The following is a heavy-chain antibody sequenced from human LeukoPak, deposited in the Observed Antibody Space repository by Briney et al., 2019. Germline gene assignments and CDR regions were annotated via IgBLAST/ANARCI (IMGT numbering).Heavy chain of an antibody. J-gene: IGHJ5*02. D-gene: IGHD2-15*01. CDR3: AKGGSASHNWFDP. CDR2: IRNDGSNE. V-gene: IGHV3-30*02. CDR1: GFTFRDYG. Sequence: GGSLRLSCAASGFTFRDYGMHWIRQAPGKGLEWVAFIRNDGSNEYYPDSVKGRFTISRDNSRNTLYLQMNSLGDEDTAVYYCAKGGSASHNWFDPWGQGTLVTVSS.